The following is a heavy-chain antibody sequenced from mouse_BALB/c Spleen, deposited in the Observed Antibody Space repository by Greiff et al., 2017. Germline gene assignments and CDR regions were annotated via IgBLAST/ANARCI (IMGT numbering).Heavy chain of an antibody. Sequence: EVQLQESGPSLVKPSQTLSLTCSVTGDSITSGYWNWIRKFPGNKLEYMGYISYSGSTYYNPSLKSRISITRDTSKNQYYLQLNSVTTEDTATYYCAREVVATDYAMDYWGQGTSVTVSS. CDR3: AREVVATDYAMDY. CDR2: ISYSGST. D-gene: IGHD1-1*01. CDR1: GDSITSGY. V-gene: IGHV3-8*02. J-gene: IGHJ4*01.